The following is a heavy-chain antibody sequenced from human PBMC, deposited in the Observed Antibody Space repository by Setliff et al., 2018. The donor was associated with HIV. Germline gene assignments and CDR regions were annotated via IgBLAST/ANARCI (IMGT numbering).Heavy chain of an antibody. V-gene: IGHV1-3*01. Sequence: ASVKVSCKASGYTFTSYAMHWVRQAPGQRLEWMGWINAGNGNTKYSQKLQGRVTITRDTSASTAYMELCSLRSEDTAVYYCASYVLRFLEWLPHDAFDIWGQGTMVTVSS. CDR1: GYTFTSYA. J-gene: IGHJ3*02. D-gene: IGHD3-3*01. CDR3: ASYVLRFLEWLPHDAFDI. CDR2: INAGNGNT.